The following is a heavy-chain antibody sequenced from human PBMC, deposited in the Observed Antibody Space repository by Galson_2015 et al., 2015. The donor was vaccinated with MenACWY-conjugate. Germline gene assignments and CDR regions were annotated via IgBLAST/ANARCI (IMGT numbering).Heavy chain of an antibody. D-gene: IGHD2-21*02. CDR1: GFTFTTYA. J-gene: IGHJ4*02. CDR2: ISYDGSNK. CDR3: AKARRGRVVVTATTDY. V-gene: IGHV3-30*18. Sequence: SLRLSCAASGFTFTTYAMSWVRQAPGKGLEWVSAISYDGSNKYYADSVKGRFTISRDNSKNTLYLQMNSLRAEDTAVYYCAKARRGRVVVTATTDYWGQGTLVTVSS.